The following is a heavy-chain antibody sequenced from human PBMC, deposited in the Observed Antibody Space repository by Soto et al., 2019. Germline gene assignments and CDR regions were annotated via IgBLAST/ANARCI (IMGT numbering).Heavy chain of an antibody. J-gene: IGHJ6*02. CDR3: ARDRGSTMVRGVIKVYYYGMDV. CDR2: IYTSGST. D-gene: IGHD3-10*01. Sequence: ASETLSLTCTVCGGSISSYYWSWIRQPAGKGLEWIGRIYTSGSTDYNPSLKSRVTMSVDTSKNQFSLKLSCVTAADTAVYYCARDRGSTMVRGVIKVYYYGMDVWGQGTTVTVSS. CDR1: GGSISSYY. V-gene: IGHV4-4*07.